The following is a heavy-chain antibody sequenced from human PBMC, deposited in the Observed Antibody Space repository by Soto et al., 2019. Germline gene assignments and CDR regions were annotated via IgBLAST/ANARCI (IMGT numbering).Heavy chain of an antibody. CDR2: IYYSGST. J-gene: IGHJ4*02. CDR1: GGSISSYY. V-gene: IGHV4-59*01. CDR3: ARGELDGYRFDY. D-gene: IGHD3-10*01. Sequence: SEALSLTCTVSGGSISSYYWSWIRQPPGKGLEWIGYIYYSGSTNYNPSLKSRVTISVDTSKNQFSLKLSSVTAADTAVYYCARGELDGYRFDYWGQGTLVTVSS.